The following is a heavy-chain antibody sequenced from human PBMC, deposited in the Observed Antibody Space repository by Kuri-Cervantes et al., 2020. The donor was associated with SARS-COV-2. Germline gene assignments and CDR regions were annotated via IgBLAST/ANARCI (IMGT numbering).Heavy chain of an antibody. CDR1: GGSFSGYY. D-gene: IGHD1-1*01. J-gene: IGHJ6*02. CDR3: ARVKGWNDRHYYYYYGMDV. CDR2: INHSGSA. V-gene: IGHV4-34*01. Sequence: SQTLSLTCAVYGGSFSGYYWSWIRQPPEKGLEWIGEINHSGSANYNPSLKSRVTISVDTSKNQFSLKLSSVTAADTAVYYCARVKGWNDRHYYYYYGMDVWGQGTTVTVSS.